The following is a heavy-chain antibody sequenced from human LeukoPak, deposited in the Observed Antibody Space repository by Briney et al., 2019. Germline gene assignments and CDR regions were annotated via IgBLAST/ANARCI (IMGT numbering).Heavy chain of an antibody. V-gene: IGHV3-33*01. D-gene: IGHD5/OR15-5a*01. CDR2: IWYDGSNK. CDR3: ARDLSGGVYHFYYYYGMDV. CDR1: GFTFSSYG. Sequence: PGRSLRLSCAASGFTFSSYGMHWVRQAPGKGLEWVAVIWYDGSNKYYADSVEGRFTISRDNSKNTLYLQMNSLRAEDTAVYYCARDLSGGVYHFYYYYGMDVWGKGTTVTVSS. J-gene: IGHJ6*04.